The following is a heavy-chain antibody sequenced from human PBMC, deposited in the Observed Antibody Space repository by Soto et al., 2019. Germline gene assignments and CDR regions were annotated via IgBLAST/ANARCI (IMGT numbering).Heavy chain of an antibody. CDR3: ARRDYYDSTGYFED. CDR2: VHRSGST. V-gene: IGHV4-4*02. J-gene: IGHJ4*02. CDR1: GGSINRDKW. Sequence: PSETLSLTCAVSGGSINRDKWWSWVRQPPGKGLEWIGEVHRSGSTNSNPSLKSRVTISVDKSQNHFSLKLTSLTAADTAVYYCARRDYYDSTGYFEDWGQGTPVTSPQ. D-gene: IGHD3-22*01.